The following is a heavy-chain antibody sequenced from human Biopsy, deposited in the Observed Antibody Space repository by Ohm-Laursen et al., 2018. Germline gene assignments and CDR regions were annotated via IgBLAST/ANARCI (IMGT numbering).Heavy chain of an antibody. D-gene: IGHD3-3*01. J-gene: IGHJ4*02. CDR2: INHSGST. CDR1: GGSFSGTY. Sequence: PSHTLSLTCAVSGGSFSGTYWSWIRQTPGKGLEWIGEINHSGSTKYNPSFESRDTISVDTSKNQFSLNLFSVTAADAARYFCARGEYYAYWSGARKLNYFDYWGQGTLVTVSS. V-gene: IGHV4-34*01. CDR3: ARGEYYAYWSGARKLNYFDY.